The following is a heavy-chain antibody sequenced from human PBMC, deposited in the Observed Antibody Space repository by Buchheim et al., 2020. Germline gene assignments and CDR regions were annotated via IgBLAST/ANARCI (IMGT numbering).Heavy chain of an antibody. V-gene: IGHV3-23*01. CDR1: GFTFSSYA. D-gene: IGHD5-18*01. CDR3: AKDRIRGYSYGTTYFDY. J-gene: IGHJ4*02. CDR2: ISCSGGST. Sequence: EVQLLESGGGLVQPGGSLRLSCSASGFTFSSYAMSWVRQAPGKGLEWVSAISCSGGSTYYADSVKGRFTISRANSKNKLYLQMNSLRAEDTAVYYCAKDRIRGYSYGTTYFDYWGQGTL.